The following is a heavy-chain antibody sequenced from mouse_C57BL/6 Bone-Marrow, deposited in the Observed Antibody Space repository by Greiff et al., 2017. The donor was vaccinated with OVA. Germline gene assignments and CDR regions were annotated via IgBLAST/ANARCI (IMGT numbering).Heavy chain of an antibody. D-gene: IGHD2-2*01. Sequence: EVHLVESGGGLVKPGGSLKLSCAASGFTFSSYAMSWVRQTPEKRLEWVATISDGGSYTYYPDNVKGRFTISRDNAKNNLYLQMSHLKSEDTAMYYCARDGYGGYWGQGTLVTVSA. J-gene: IGHJ3*01. CDR1: GFTFSSYA. CDR3: ARDGYGGY. V-gene: IGHV5-4*01. CDR2: ISDGGSYT.